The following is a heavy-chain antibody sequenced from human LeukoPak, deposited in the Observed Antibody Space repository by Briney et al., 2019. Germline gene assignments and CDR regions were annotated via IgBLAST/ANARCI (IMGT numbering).Heavy chain of an antibody. D-gene: IGHD6-19*01. CDR1: GFNFSNYS. J-gene: IGHJ4*02. V-gene: IGHV3-21*01. Sequence: GSLRLSCAASGFNFSNYSMNWFRQTPEKGLEWVSAISISSAYVYYIDSVKGRFTIFRDNSKNTLYLQMNSLRAEDTAVYYCARGNAAVAGYYFDYWGQGTLVTVSS. CDR2: ISISSAYV. CDR3: ARGNAAVAGYYFDY.